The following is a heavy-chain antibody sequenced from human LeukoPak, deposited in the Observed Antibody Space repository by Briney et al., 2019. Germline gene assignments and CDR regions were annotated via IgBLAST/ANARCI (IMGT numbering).Heavy chain of an antibody. CDR3: AGKPNALYYFDK. CDR2: IHYSGIT. V-gene: IGHV4-31*03. CDR1: GGSISSGDYF. J-gene: IGHJ4*02. Sequence: SETLSLTCSVSGGSISSGDYFWTWIRHHPGKGLEWIGYIHYSGITYYNPSLKGRVSMSVDTSKHQFSLNLNSVTAADTAVYYCAGKPNALYYFDKWGQGSLVTVSS. D-gene: IGHD2/OR15-2a*01.